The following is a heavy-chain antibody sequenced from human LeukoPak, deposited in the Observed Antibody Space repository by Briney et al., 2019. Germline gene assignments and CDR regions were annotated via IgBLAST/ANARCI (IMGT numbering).Heavy chain of an antibody. CDR2: ISSSSGYI. V-gene: IGHV3-21*01. Sequence: PGGSLRLSCAASGFTFSSYSMNWVRQAPGKGLEWVSSISSSSGYIYYADSVKGRFTISRDNAKNSLYLQMNSLRAEDTAVYYCARTYYYDSSGSNWFDPWGQGTLVTVSS. CDR1: GFTFSSYS. J-gene: IGHJ5*02. CDR3: ARTYYYDSSGSNWFDP. D-gene: IGHD3-22*01.